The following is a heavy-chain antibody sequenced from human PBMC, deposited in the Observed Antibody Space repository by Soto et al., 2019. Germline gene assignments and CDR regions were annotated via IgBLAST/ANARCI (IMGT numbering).Heavy chain of an antibody. CDR1: GGTFSSYA. J-gene: IGHJ6*02. CDR2: IIPIFGTA. D-gene: IGHD4-17*01. V-gene: IGHV1-69*12. Sequence: QVQLVQSGAEVKKPGSSVKVSCKASGGTFSSYAISWVRQAPGQGLEWMGGIIPIFGTANYAQKFQGRVTITADESTSTAYMELSSLRSEDTAVYYCATSIGATVVIRYYYYGMDVWGQGTTITVSS. CDR3: ATSIGATVVIRYYYYGMDV.